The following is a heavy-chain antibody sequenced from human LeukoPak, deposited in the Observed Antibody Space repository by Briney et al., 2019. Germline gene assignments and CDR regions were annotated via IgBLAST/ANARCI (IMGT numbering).Heavy chain of an antibody. J-gene: IGHJ2*01. D-gene: IGHD6-13*01. CDR1: GGSISSYY. CDR2: IYYSGST. V-gene: IGHV4-59*08. Sequence: SETLSLTCTVSGGSISSYYWSWIRQPPGKGLEWIGYIYYSGSTNYNPSLKSRVTISVDTSKNQFSLKLSSVTAADTAVYYCARRIISSSWYFDLWGRGTLVTVSS. CDR3: ARRIISSSWYFDL.